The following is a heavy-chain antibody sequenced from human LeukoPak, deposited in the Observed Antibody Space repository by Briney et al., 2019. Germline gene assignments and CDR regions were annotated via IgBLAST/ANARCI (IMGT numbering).Heavy chain of an antibody. V-gene: IGHV4-39*07. CDR2: INHSRST. J-gene: IGHJ4*02. CDR1: GGSISSSGYY. D-gene: IGHD3-10*01. Sequence: PSETLSLTCTVSGGSISSSGYYWSWIRQPPGKGLEWIGEINHSRSTNYNPSLKSRVTISVDTSKNQFSLKLSSVAAADTAVYYCARGSESSRNFDYWGQGTLVTVSS. CDR3: ARGSESSRNFDY.